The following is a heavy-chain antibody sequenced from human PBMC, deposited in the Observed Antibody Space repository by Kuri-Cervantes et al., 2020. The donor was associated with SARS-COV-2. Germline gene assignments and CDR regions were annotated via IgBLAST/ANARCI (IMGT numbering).Heavy chain of an antibody. CDR1: GFTFSSYE. D-gene: IGHD1-26*01. V-gene: IGHV3-48*03. Sequence: GGSLRLSCAASGFTFSSYEMNWVRQTTGKGLEWVSYISSTGDTIYYADSVKGRFTISRDNAKNSLYLQMNSLRAEDTAVYYCTRWRVGAKTWGQGTLVTVSS. J-gene: IGHJ4*02. CDR3: TRWRVGAKT. CDR2: ISSTGDTI.